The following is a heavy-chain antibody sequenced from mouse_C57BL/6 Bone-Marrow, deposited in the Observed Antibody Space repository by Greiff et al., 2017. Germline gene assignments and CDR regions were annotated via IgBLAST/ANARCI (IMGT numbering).Heavy chain of an antibody. Sequence: EVQLQQSGPELVKPGASVKISCKASGYTFTDYYMNWVKQSHGKSLEWIGDINPNNGGTSYNQKFKGKATLTVDKSSSTAYMGLRSLTSEDSAVYYCARDEDGRGYFDVWGTGTTVTVSS. J-gene: IGHJ1*03. CDR3: ARDEDGRGYFDV. V-gene: IGHV1-26*01. CDR1: GYTFTDYY. CDR2: INPNNGGT. D-gene: IGHD2-3*01.